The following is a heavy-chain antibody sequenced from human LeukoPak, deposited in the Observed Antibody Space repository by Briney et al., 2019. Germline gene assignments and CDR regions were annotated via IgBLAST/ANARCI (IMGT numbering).Heavy chain of an antibody. D-gene: IGHD1-20*01. V-gene: IGHV4-61*02. J-gene: IGHJ4*02. CDR2: IYSSGST. CDR1: GDSSSSGDYY. CDR3: ARGNWNYFDY. Sequence: SQNLSLTCTVSGDSSSSGDYYWTWIRQPAGKGLKWIGRIYSSGSTNYNPSLKSPLTISLDTSKNQFSLKVSSVTAADTAVYYCARGNWNYFDYWGQGTLVPVSS.